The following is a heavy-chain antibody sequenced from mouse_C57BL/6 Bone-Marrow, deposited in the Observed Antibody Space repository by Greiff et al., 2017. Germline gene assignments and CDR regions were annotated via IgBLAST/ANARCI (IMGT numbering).Heavy chain of an antibody. D-gene: IGHD2-5*01. CDR3: ASYSNYLYYAMDY. J-gene: IGHJ4*01. V-gene: IGHV5-12*01. CDR2: ISNGGGST. Sequence: EVKLVESGGGLVQPGGSLKLSCAASGFTFSDYYMYWVRQTPEKRLEWVAYISNGGGSTYYPDTVKGRFTISRDNAKNTLYLQMSRLKSEDTAMYYCASYSNYLYYAMDYWGQGTSVTVSS. CDR1: GFTFSDYY.